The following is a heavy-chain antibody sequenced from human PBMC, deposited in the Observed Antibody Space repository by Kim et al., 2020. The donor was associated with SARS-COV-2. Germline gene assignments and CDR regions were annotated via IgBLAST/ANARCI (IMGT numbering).Heavy chain of an antibody. CDR2: IWYDGSNK. V-gene: IGHV3-33*01. Sequence: GGSLRLSCAVSGFTFSSYGMHWVRQAPGKGLEWVAVIWYDGSNKYYADSVKGRFTISRDNSKNTLYLQMNSLRAEDTAVYYCAREIVVPALFGVVSHYYYYGMDVWGQETTVTVSS. J-gene: IGHJ6*02. CDR3: AREIVVPALFGVVSHYYYYGMDV. D-gene: IGHD3-3*01. CDR1: GFTFSSYG.